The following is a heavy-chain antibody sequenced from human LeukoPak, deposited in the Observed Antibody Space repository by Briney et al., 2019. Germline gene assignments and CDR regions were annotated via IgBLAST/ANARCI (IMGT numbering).Heavy chain of an antibody. CDR3: ARGPYQLLYPYYYYYYMDV. J-gene: IGHJ6*03. CDR1: GGSFSGYY. V-gene: IGHV4-34*01. CDR2: INHSGST. D-gene: IGHD2-2*02. Sequence: SETLSLTCAVYGGSFSGYYWSWIRQPPGKGLEWIGEINHSGSTNYNPSLKSRVTISVDTSKNQFSLKLSFVTAADTAVYYCARGPYQLLYPYYYYYYMDVWGKGTTVTVSS.